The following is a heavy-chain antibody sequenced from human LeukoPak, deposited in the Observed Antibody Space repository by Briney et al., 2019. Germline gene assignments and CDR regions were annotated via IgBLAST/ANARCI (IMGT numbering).Heavy chain of an antibody. J-gene: IGHJ3*02. CDR3: ARDAVLLWFGELLRGDAWDAFDI. V-gene: IGHV3-23*01. Sequence: GESRRLSCAAARFTFSTFAMSWDSPAQGKVREWVSATSGGVGRKYYADTVKSGFTISRDNAKNSLYLQMNSLRAEDTAVYYCARDAVLLWFGELLRGDAWDAFDIWGQGTMVTVSS. CDR1: RFTFSTFA. CDR2: TSGGVGRK. D-gene: IGHD3-10*01.